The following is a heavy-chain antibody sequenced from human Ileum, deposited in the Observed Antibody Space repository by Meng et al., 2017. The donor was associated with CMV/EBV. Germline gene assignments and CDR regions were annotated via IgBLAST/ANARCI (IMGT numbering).Heavy chain of an antibody. CDR1: EASFSDYS. V-gene: IGHV3-11*05. Sequence: GRLAQSGGVLVRPGESLSFSCEGSEASFSDYSMSWIRQAPGKGLEWLSFISSRGTDTEYADSVKGRFTISRDNGKKSLYLQMDRLGVDDTAAYYCMGYYGSGSPREWGQGNLVTVSS. J-gene: IGHJ4*02. CDR3: MGYYGSGSPRE. CDR2: ISSRGTDT. D-gene: IGHD3-10*01.